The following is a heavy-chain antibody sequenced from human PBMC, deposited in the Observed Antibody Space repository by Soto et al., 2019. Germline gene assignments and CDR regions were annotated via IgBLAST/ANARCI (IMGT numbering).Heavy chain of an antibody. CDR3: ARDRGGYSFFDY. CDR1: GGSISSGDYY. CDR2: IYYSGST. D-gene: IGHD5-18*01. J-gene: IGHJ4*02. V-gene: IGHV4-30-4*01. Sequence: QVPLQESGPGLVKPSQTLSLTCTVSGGSISSGDYYWSWIRQPPGKGLEWIGNIYYSGSTFYNPSLKSRVTVSMDTSKNQFSLKLSSVTAADTAVYYCARDRGGYSFFDYWGQGTLVAVPS.